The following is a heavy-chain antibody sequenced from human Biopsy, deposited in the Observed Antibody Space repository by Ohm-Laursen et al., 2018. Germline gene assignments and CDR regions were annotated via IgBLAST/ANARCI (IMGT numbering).Heavy chain of an antibody. Sequence: SVKVSCKVSGGNLRSYGISWVRQAPGQGLEWMGGIMPAFGVVNYGQNFEGRVTIDADDSTTTVDLSSLTSEDTAVYYCARGEAARVNDNYRYRLDHWGQGTTVVVSS. J-gene: IGHJ6*02. CDR2: IMPAFGVV. CDR1: GGNLRSYG. V-gene: IGHV1-69*13. CDR3: ARGEAARVNDNYRYRLDH. D-gene: IGHD6-6*01.